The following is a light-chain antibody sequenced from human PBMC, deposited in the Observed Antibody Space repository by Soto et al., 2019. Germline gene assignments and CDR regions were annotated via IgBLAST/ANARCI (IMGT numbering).Light chain of an antibody. Sequence: DIQMTQSPPSLSASVGDRVTIACRASQGVGDYLAWYQQKPGKVPTLLIYAASTLQSAVPSRFSGSGSGTDFTLTISSLQPEDIATYYCQQYNSGPLFTFGPGTKVEIK. CDR2: AAS. CDR3: QQYNSGPLFT. V-gene: IGKV1-27*01. CDR1: QGVGDY. J-gene: IGKJ3*01.